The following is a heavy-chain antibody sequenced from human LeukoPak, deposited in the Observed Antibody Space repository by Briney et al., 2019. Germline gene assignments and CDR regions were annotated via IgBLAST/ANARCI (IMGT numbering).Heavy chain of an antibody. J-gene: IGHJ4*02. Sequence: GGSLRLSCAASGFTFSSYSMNWVRQAPGKGLEWVSYISSSSSTIYYADSVKGRFTISRDNAKNSLYLQMNSLRAEDTAVYYCARDHAVTSIAARRYFDYWGQGTLVTVSS. CDR3: ARDHAVTSIAARRYFDY. V-gene: IGHV3-48*01. CDR1: GFTFSSYS. D-gene: IGHD6-6*01. CDR2: ISSSSSTI.